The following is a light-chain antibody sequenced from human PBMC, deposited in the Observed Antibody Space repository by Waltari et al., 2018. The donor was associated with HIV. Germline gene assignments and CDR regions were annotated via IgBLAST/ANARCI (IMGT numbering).Light chain of an antibody. CDR1: SSNIGAGYD. CDR3: QSYDSSLRV. Sequence: QSVLTQPPSVSGAPGQRVTIPCTGSSSNIGAGYDVHWYQQLPGTAPKLLIYDNINRPSWVPDRCSGSKSGTSASLAITGLQAEDEADYYCQSYDSSLRVFGGGTKLTVL. V-gene: IGLV1-40*01. CDR2: DNI. J-gene: IGLJ3*02.